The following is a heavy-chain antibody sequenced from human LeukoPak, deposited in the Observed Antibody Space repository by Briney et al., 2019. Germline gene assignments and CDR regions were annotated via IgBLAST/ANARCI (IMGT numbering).Heavy chain of an antibody. D-gene: IGHD3-16*01. V-gene: IGHV3-11*04. J-gene: IGHJ4*02. CDR1: GFTFSDYY. CDR2: ISSRGTIT. CDR3: LMITFGGVDY. Sequence: GGSLRLSCVASGFTFSDYYMSWIRQAPGKGLEWVSHISSRGTITYYADSVKGRFTISRDNAKNSLCLQMNSLRAEDTAVYYCLMITFGGVDYWGQGTLVTVSS.